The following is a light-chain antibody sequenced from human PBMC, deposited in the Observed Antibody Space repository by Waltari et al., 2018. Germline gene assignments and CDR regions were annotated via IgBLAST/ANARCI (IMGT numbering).Light chain of an antibody. CDR3: QSYDSSLTSWV. V-gene: IGLV1-40*01. Sequence: QSVLPQPPSVSGAPGQRVTIPCPGTSSHVGAGFDGPWYRHLPQTAPKLLIFDNTNRPSGVPDRFSGSKSGSSASLAISGLQAKDEALYYCQSYDSSLTSWVFGGGTKLTVL. CDR1: SSHVGAGFD. CDR2: DNT. J-gene: IGLJ3*02.